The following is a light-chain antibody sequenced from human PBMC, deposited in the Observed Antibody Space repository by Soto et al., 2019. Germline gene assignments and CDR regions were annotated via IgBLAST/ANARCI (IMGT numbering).Light chain of an antibody. V-gene: IGKV1-5*03. Sequence: DIQMTRSPSTLSASVGDRVTITCRASQSISNWLACYQQKPGKAPNLLIYKASSLESGVPSRFSGSGSGTEFTLTISSLQPADFATYYCQHYNSYPYTFGQGTKLEIK. J-gene: IGKJ2*01. CDR2: KAS. CDR1: QSISNW. CDR3: QHYNSYPYT.